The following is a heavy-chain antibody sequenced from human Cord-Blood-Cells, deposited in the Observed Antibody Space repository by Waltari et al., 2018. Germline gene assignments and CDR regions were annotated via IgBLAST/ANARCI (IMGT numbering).Heavy chain of an antibody. J-gene: IGHJ4*02. CDR2: TRNKANSYTT. V-gene: IGHV3-72*01. Sequence: GLEWVGRTRNKANSYTTEYAASVKGRFTISRDDSKNSLYLQMNSLKTEDTAVYYCARDRRYYDSSGYFFDYWGQGTLVTVSS. D-gene: IGHD3-22*01. CDR3: ARDRRYYDSSGYFFDY.